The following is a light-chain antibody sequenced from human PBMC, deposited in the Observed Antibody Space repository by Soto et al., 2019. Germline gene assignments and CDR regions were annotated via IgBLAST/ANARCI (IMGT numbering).Light chain of an antibody. CDR1: QSISSW. CDR2: DAS. CDR3: EQYNSYWT. J-gene: IGKJ1*01. Sequence: DIQMTQSPSTLPASVGDRVTITCRASQSISSWLAWYQEKPGKAPKLLIFDASRLESGVPSRFSGSGSGTEFTLTISSLQPDDFATYYCEQYNSYWTFGQGSKADI. V-gene: IGKV1-5*01.